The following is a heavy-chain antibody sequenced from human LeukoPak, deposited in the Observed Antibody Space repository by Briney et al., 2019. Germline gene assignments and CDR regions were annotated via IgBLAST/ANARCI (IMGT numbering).Heavy chain of an antibody. V-gene: IGHV3-21*01. CDR3: ARVPSSGYSSGWYSY. Sequence: GGSLRLSCAASGLTFSNYWMSWVRQAPGKGLEWVSSISSSSSYIYYADSVKGRFTISRDNAKNSLYLQMNSLRAEDTAVYYCARVPSSGYSSGWYSYWGQGTLVTVSS. J-gene: IGHJ4*02. CDR2: ISSSSSYI. D-gene: IGHD6-19*01. CDR1: GLTFSNYW.